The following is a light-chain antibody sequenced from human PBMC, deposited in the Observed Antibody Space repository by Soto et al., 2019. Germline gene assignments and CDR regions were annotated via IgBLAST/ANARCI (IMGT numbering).Light chain of an antibody. J-gene: IGKJ5*01. CDR1: QSVSSS. V-gene: IGKV3-15*01. Sequence: EIVMTQSPATLSVSPGERATLSCRASQSVSSSVAWYQQKPGQAPRLLIYGASTRATGIPARFTGSRSGTEFTLTLSSLQSEDFAVYYCQQYNNWPPITFGQGTRLEIK. CDR3: QQYNNWPPIT. CDR2: GAS.